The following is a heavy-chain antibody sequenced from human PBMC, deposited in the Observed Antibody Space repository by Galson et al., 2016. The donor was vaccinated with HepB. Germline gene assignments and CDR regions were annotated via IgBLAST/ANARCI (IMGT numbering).Heavy chain of an antibody. CDR2: IKTDGSEK. D-gene: IGHD5-18*01. CDR3: ASAVRGYSVDI. Sequence: SLRLSCAASGFTFSSYWMRWVRQAPGKGLECVANIKTDGSEKYYVDSVKGRFTISRDNAKNSLNLQMNSLRAEDTALYYCASAVRGYSVDIWGQGTMVTVSS. J-gene: IGHJ3*02. CDR1: GFTFSSYW. V-gene: IGHV3-7*01.